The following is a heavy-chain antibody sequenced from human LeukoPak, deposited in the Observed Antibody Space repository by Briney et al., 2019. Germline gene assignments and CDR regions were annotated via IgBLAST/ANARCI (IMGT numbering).Heavy chain of an antibody. Sequence: ASVKVSCKASGGTFSSYTLSWVRQAPGQGLEWMGGIIPIFGTADYAQKFQGRVTITADESTSTAYMELSSLRSEDTAVYYCARRIRFGELSYSYYYFDYWGQGTLVTVSS. CDR3: ARRIRFGELSYSYYYFDY. CDR1: GGTFSSYT. CDR2: IIPIFGTA. J-gene: IGHJ4*02. D-gene: IGHD3-10*01. V-gene: IGHV1-69*13.